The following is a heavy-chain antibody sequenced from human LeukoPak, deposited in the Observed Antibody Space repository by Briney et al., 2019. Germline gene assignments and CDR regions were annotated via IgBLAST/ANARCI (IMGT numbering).Heavy chain of an antibody. Sequence: PGGSLRLSCAASGFTFSSYSMNWVRQAPGKGLEWVSSISRSSNYKYYADSVKGRFTISRDNAKNTLYLQMNSLRAEDAAVYYCARARWYSSDYWGQGTLVTVSS. D-gene: IGHD5-24*01. CDR3: ARARWYSSDY. CDR2: ISRSSNYK. CDR1: GFTFSSYS. J-gene: IGHJ4*02. V-gene: IGHV3-21*01.